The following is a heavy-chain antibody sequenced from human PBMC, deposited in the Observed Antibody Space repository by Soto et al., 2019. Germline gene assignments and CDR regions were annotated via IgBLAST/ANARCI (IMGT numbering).Heavy chain of an antibody. CDR3: ARAGTIHRYCSGGSCSDGAFDI. D-gene: IGHD2-15*01. CDR1: GGSVSSGSYY. V-gene: IGHV4-61*01. J-gene: IGHJ3*02. CDR2: IYYSGST. Sequence: SETLSLTCTGSGGSVSSGSYYWSWIRQPPGKGLEWIGYIYYSGSTNYNPSLKSRVTISVDTSKNQFSLKLSSVTAADTAVYYCARAGTIHRYCSGGSCSDGAFDIWGQGTMVTVSS.